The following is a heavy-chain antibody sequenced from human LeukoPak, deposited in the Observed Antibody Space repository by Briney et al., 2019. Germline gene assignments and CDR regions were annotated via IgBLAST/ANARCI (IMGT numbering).Heavy chain of an antibody. CDR3: AKDKDIVVVPAAKAFDY. Sequence: GGSLRLSCAASGFTFSSYAMSWVRQAPGKGLEWVSAISGSGGGTYYADSVKGRFTISRDNSKNTLYLQMNSLRAEDTAVYYCAKDKDIVVVPAAKAFDYWGQGTLVAVSS. CDR1: GFTFSSYA. CDR2: ISGSGGGT. D-gene: IGHD2-2*01. V-gene: IGHV3-23*01. J-gene: IGHJ4*02.